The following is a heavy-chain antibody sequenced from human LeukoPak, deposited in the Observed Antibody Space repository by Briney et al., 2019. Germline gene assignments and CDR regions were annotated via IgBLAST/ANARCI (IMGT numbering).Heavy chain of an antibody. CDR1: GGSISSSSYY. J-gene: IGHJ6*03. D-gene: IGHD5-18*01. CDR3: ARRPHTAMVPYYYYYYMDV. CDR2: IYYSGST. Sequence: SQTLSLTCTVSGGSISSSSYYWGWIRQPPGKGLEWIGRIYYSGSTYYNPSLKSRVTISVDTSNTQFSLKLSSVTAADTAVYYCARRPHTAMVPYYYYYYMDVWGKGTTVTVSS. V-gene: IGHV4-39*01.